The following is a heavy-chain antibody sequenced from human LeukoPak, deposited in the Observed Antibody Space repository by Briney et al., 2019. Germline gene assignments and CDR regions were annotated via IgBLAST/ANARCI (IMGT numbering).Heavy chain of an antibody. CDR2: INPNSGGT. CDR1: GYIFTDYY. D-gene: IGHD6-6*01. V-gene: IGHV1-2*02. CDR3: ARGWQINSSGGFVDP. J-gene: IGHJ5*02. Sequence: ASVRVSCKASGYIFTDYYVHWVRQAPGQGLEWMGLINPNSGGTNFAQKFQGRVTMTRDTSITTAYMELSRLSSGDTAVYYCARGWQINSSGGFVDPWGQGTLVTVSS.